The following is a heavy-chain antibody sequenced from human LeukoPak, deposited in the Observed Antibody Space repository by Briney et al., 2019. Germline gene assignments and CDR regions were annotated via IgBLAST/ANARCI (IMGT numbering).Heavy chain of an antibody. CDR3: AKVADYDILTGSHFDY. CDR1: GFTFSSYA. CDR2: ISGSGGST. J-gene: IGHJ4*02. Sequence: GGSLRLSCAASGFTFSSYAMSWVRQAPGKGLEWVSAISGSGGSTYYADSVKGRFTISRDNSKNTLYLRMNSLRAEDTAVYYCAKVADYDILTGSHFDYWGQGTLVTVSS. D-gene: IGHD3-9*01. V-gene: IGHV3-23*01.